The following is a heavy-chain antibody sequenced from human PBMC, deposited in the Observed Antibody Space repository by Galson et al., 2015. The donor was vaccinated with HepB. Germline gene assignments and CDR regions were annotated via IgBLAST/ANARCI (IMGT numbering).Heavy chain of an antibody. CDR2: INQDGSEK. V-gene: IGHV3-7*03. J-gene: IGHJ4*02. D-gene: IGHD3-3*01. CDR3: ARGRGYDFRY. CDR1: GFTFSNYW. Sequence: SLRLSCAASGFTFSNYWMSWVRQAPGKGLEWVANINQDGSEKYYVDFVRGRFTISRDNAKNSLYLQMNSLRAEDTAVYYCARGRGYDFRYWGQGTLVTVSS.